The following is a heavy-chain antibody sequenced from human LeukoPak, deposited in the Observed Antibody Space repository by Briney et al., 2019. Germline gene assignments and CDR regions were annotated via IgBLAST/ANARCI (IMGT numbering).Heavy chain of an antibody. J-gene: IGHJ4*02. CDR3: ASVAATPFYYFDY. Sequence: SETLSLTCAVSGGSLSSGGYSWSWIRQPPGKSLEWIGYIYHSGSTYYNPSLKSRVTISVDRSKNQFSLKLSSVTAADTVVYYCASVAATPFYYFDYWGQGTLVTVSS. CDR2: IYHSGST. D-gene: IGHD2-15*01. V-gene: IGHV4-30-2*01. CDR1: GGSLSSGGYS.